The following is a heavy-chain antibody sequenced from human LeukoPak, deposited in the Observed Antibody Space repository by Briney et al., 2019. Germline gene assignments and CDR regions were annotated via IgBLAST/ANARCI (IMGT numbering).Heavy chain of an antibody. CDR1: GFTVSSNY. D-gene: IGHD3-10*01. Sequence: GGSLRLSCAASGFTVSSNYMSWVRQAPGKGLEWVSVIYSGGSTYYVDSVKGRFTISRHNSKNTLYLQMNSLRAEDTAVYYCARDLGYYGSGSDGMDVWGQGTTVTVSS. CDR3: ARDLGYYGSGSDGMDV. V-gene: IGHV3-53*04. CDR2: IYSGGST. J-gene: IGHJ6*02.